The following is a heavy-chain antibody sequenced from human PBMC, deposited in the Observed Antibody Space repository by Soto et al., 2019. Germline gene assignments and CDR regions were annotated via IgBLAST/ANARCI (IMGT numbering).Heavy chain of an antibody. J-gene: IGHJ6*03. CDR1: GYSFTSYW. Sequence: GESLKISCKGSGYSFTSYWIGWVRQMPGKGLECMVIIYPGDSDTRYSPSFQGQVTISADKSISTAYLQWSSLKASDTAMYYCARHVGRIAAAGTDYYYYMDVWGKGTTVTVSS. CDR3: ARHVGRIAAAGTDYYYYMDV. V-gene: IGHV5-51*01. CDR2: IYPGDSDT. D-gene: IGHD6-13*01.